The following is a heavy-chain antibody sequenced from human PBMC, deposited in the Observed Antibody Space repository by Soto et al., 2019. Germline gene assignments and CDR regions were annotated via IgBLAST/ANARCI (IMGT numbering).Heavy chain of an antibody. Sequence: AAVKVSCKSSGYTFTNYALHWVRQAPGHGLEWMGWVNPSNGLTRYSENFQGRLSLTRDTSANTSYMELSSLRRDDTAVYYCARRLPAFDVWGQGTLVTVSS. CDR3: ARRLPAFDV. V-gene: IGHV1-3*01. J-gene: IGHJ3*01. CDR2: VNPSNGLT. CDR1: GYTFTNYA.